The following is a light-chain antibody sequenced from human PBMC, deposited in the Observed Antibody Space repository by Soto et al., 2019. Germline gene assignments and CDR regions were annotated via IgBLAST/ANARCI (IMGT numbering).Light chain of an antibody. CDR2: GAS. V-gene: IGKV3-15*01. J-gene: IGKJ1*01. CDR1: QSVSTN. Sequence: EIVMTQSPVTLSMSPGDRVILSCRASQSVSTNLAWYQQSPGQAPRLLIYGASTRATGIPARFSGSGSGKFFTLTITSLQSEDFVVYYCQQYHTWTWTFGLGTKV. CDR3: QQYHTWTWT.